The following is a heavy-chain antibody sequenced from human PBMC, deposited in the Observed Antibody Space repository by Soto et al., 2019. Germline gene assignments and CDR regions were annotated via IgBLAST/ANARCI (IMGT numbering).Heavy chain of an antibody. CDR1: GFTFTSSA. CDR2: IVVGSGNT. V-gene: IGHV1-58*01. D-gene: IGHD2-8*01. J-gene: IGHJ6*02. Sequence: GASVKVSCKASGFTFTSSAVQWVRQARGQRLEWIGWIVVGSGNTNYAQKFQERVTITRDMPTSTAYMELSSLRSEDTAVYYCAAAGYCTNGVCYYYYYYGMDVCGQRTTVTVSS. CDR3: AAAGYCTNGVCYYYYYYGMDV.